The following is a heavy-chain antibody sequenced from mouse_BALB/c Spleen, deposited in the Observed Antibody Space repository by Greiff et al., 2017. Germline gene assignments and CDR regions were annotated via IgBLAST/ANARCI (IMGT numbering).Heavy chain of an antibody. J-gene: IGHJ4*01. CDR2: INPGSGGT. Sequence: VQLQQSGAELVRPGTSVKVSCKASGYAFTNYLIEWVKQRPGQGLEWIGVINPGSGGTNYNEKFKGKATLTADKSSSTAYMQLSSLTSDDSAVYFCARNGNYVDYWGQGTSVTVSS. D-gene: IGHD2-1*01. V-gene: IGHV1-54*01. CDR1: GYAFTNYL. CDR3: ARNGNYVDY.